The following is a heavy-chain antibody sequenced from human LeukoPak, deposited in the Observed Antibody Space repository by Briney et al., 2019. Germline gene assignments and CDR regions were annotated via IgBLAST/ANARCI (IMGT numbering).Heavy chain of an antibody. J-gene: IGHJ4*02. CDR3: ARAKRPCSSGWYYFDY. Sequence: SETLSLTCAVYGGSFSGYYWSWIRQPPGKGLEWIGEINHSGSTNYNPSLKSRVTISVDTSKNQFSLKLSSVTAADTAVYYCARAKRPCSSGWYYFDYWGQGTLVTVSS. CDR1: GGSFSGYY. V-gene: IGHV4-34*01. CDR2: INHSGST. D-gene: IGHD6-19*01.